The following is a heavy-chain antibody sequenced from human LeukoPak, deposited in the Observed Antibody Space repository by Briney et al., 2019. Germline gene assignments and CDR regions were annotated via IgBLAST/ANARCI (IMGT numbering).Heavy chain of an antibody. V-gene: IGHV3-23*01. CDR2: IGGRGDT. J-gene: IGHJ5*02. CDR1: GFTFSSYA. D-gene: IGHD1-1*01. CDR3: AKESGTWPQNWFDP. Sequence: PGGSLRLSCAASGFTFSSYAMSWVRQAPGKGLEWVSAIGGRGDTYYADSVKGRFTISRDNSKNTVYLQMNSLRAEDTAIYYCAKESGTWPQNWFDPWGQGTLVTVSS.